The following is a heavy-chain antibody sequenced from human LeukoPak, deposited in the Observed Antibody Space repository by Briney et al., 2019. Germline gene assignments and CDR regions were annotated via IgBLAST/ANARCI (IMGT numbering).Heavy chain of an antibody. J-gene: IGHJ6*02. CDR1: GYTFTGYY. CDR3: ARVVTATYYYYGMDV. CDR2: INPNSGGT. V-gene: IGHV1-2*02. D-gene: IGHD2-21*02. Sequence: ASVKVSCKASGYTFTGYYTHWVRQAPGQGLEWMGWINPNSGGTNYAQKFQGRVTMTRDTSISTAYMELSRLRSDDTAVYYCARVVTATYYYYGMDVWGQGTTVTVSS.